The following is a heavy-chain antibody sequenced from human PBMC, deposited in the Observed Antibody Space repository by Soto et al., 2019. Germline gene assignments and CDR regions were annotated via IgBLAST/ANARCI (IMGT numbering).Heavy chain of an antibody. CDR2: IYPGDSDT. CDR1: GYSFTSYW. CDR3: ARLGYYDSSGYYYPPGYFDY. J-gene: IGHJ4*02. D-gene: IGHD3-22*01. Sequence: PGESLKISCKGSGYSFTSYWIGWVRQMPGKGLEWMGIIYPGDSDTRYSPSFQGQVTISADKSISTAYLQWSSLKASDTAMYYCARLGYYDSSGYYYPPGYFDYWGQGTLVTVSS. V-gene: IGHV5-51*01.